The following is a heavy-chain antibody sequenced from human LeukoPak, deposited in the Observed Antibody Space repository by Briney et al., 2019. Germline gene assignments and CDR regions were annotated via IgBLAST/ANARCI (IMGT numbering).Heavy chain of an antibody. CDR2: INPNSGGS. CDR3: ARNPLSGWDLWFAP. CDR1: GYTFTGYY. Sequence: GASVKVSCKASGYTFTGYYFHWVRQAPGQGLEWMGWINPNSGGSNYAQKFRGRVTMTRDTSISTAYMELSRLRSDDTAVYYCARNPLSGWDLWFAPWGQGTLVTVSS. J-gene: IGHJ5*02. V-gene: IGHV1-2*02. D-gene: IGHD6-19*01.